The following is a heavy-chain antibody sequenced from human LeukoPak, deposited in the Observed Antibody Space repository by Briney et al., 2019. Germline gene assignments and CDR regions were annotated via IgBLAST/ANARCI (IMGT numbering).Heavy chain of an antibody. J-gene: IGHJ4*02. CDR1: GFTFRSYA. Sequence: GGSLRLSCAASGFTFRSYAMNWVRQAPGKGLEWVSAISANGGTTYYADSVKGRFTISRDNSKNTLYLQMDSLRAEDTAVYYCAKTYYDFWSGVDYWGQGTLVTVSS. CDR2: ISANGGTT. D-gene: IGHD3-3*01. V-gene: IGHV3-23*01. CDR3: AKTYYDFWSGVDY.